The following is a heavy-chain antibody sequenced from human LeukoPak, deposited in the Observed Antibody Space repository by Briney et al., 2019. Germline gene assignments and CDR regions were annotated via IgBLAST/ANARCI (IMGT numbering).Heavy chain of an antibody. Sequence: PSETLSLTCAVYGGSFSGYYWSWIRQPPGKGLEWIGEINHSGSTNYNPSLKSRVTISVDTSKNQFSLKLSSVTAADTAVYYCARNHWGSPFDYWGQGTLVTVSS. J-gene: IGHJ4*02. CDR2: INHSGST. V-gene: IGHV4-34*01. CDR3: ARNHWGSPFDY. D-gene: IGHD7-27*01. CDR1: GGSFSGYY.